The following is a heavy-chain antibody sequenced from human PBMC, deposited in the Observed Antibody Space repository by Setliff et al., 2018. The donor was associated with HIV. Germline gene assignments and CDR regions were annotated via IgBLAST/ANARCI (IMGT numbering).Heavy chain of an antibody. J-gene: IGHJ5*02. D-gene: IGHD6-13*01. Sequence: SETLSLTCTVSNGSISGGTFYWNWIRQPAGKGLEWIGRINTSGSTNYNPSLKSRVTISVDKSQNQFSLKLSSVTAADTAVYYCARDFKRYNSPCRFDPWGQGTPVTVSS. V-gene: IGHV4-61*02. CDR3: ARDFKRYNSPCRFDP. CDR2: INTSGST. CDR1: NGSISGGTFY.